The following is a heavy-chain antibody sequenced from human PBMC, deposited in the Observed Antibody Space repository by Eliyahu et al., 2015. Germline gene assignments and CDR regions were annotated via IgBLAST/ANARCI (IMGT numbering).Heavy chain of an antibody. CDR1: GFTFSXYS. CDR2: ISCTSSHI. V-gene: IGHV3-21*01. D-gene: IGHD2-15*01. J-gene: IGHJ4*02. Sequence: EVHLVESGGGLVKPGGSLRLSCSAXGFTFSXYSMNWVRQAPGKGPEWVSSISCTSSHIYYADSARGRFTVSRDNAKNSLYLQLNSLRVEDVAIYYCTRGCSGLGCFTRHIDSWGQGTLVTVSS. CDR3: TRGCSGLGCFTRHIDS.